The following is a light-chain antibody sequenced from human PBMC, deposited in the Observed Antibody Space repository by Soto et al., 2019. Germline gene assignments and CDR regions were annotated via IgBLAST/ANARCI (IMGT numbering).Light chain of an antibody. CDR1: KLGDKY. CDR3: QAWDSSNYV. CDR2: QDS. Sequence: SSELTQPPSVSVSPGQTASITCSGDKLGDKYACWYQQKPGQSPVLVIYQDSKRPSGIPERFSGSNSGNTATLTISGTQAMDEADYYCQAWDSSNYVFGTGTKVTVL. V-gene: IGLV3-1*01. J-gene: IGLJ1*01.